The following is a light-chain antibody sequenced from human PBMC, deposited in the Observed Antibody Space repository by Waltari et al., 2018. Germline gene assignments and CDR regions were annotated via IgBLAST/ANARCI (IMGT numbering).Light chain of an antibody. Sequence: QSVLTQPPSASGTPGQRVTISCSGSASNIGGNLVNWYQQLPGTAPKLLIYRSDQRRSGVPDRFSGSKTVTSASLAISGLQSDDEADYFCASWDDSLNGHWVFGGGTKVTVL. CDR3: ASWDDSLNGHWV. V-gene: IGLV1-44*01. CDR1: ASNIGGNL. CDR2: RSD. J-gene: IGLJ3*02.